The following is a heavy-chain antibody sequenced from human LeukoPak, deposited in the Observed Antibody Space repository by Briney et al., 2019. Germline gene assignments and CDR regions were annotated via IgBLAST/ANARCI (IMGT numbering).Heavy chain of an antibody. J-gene: IGHJ4*02. V-gene: IGHV5-51*01. CDR3: ARVTPIKIFDF. Sequence: GQSLKISCKGSGYSFTSYWIGWVRQMPGRGVEWMGIIYPDDSDTRYSPSFQGQVTISADKSITTAYLHWSRLNASDTAVYYCARVTPIKIFDFWGQGTLVTVSS. D-gene: IGHD5-12*01. CDR2: IYPDDSDT. CDR1: GYSFTSYW.